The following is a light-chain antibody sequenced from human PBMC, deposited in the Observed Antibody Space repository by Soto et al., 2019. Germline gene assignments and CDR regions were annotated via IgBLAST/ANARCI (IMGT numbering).Light chain of an antibody. CDR3: HQYNTYWT. V-gene: IGKV1-5*03. CDR2: KAS. J-gene: IGKJ1*01. CDR1: QSISSW. Sequence: DIQMTQSPSTLSASVGDRVTITCRASQSISSWLAWYQQRPGKAPKLLIYKASTLESGVPSRFSGSGSGTEFTLTISSLQPDDFATYYCHQYNTYWTFGQGTTVEVK.